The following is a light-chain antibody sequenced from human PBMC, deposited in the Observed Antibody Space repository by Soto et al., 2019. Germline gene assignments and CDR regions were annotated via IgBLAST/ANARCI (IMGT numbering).Light chain of an antibody. Sequence: QSVLTQPASVSGSPGQSITISCTGTSTDVGDSNHVSWYQHHPGKAPKLIIYEVSYRPSGVSNRISGSKSAYTASLTISGLQAEDEADYYCNSQTTSGIRVFGTGTKLTVL. CDR3: NSQTTSGIRV. CDR1: STDVGDSNH. V-gene: IGLV2-14*01. J-gene: IGLJ1*01. CDR2: EVS.